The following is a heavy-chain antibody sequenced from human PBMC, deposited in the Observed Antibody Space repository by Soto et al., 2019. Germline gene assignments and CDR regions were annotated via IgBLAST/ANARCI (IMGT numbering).Heavy chain of an antibody. CDR3: ERRGYCSGTTCYKWFDH. CDR1: GYSFSTYW. J-gene: IGHJ5*02. CDR2: IYPGDSDT. D-gene: IGHD2-2*02. Sequence: PGESLKISCKGSGYSFSTYWIAWVRQMPGKGLEWMGIIYPGDSDTRYSPSFQGQVTISADKSISTAYLQWSSLKASDTAMYYCERRGYCSGTTCYKWFDHWGQGNLVPVS. V-gene: IGHV5-51*01.